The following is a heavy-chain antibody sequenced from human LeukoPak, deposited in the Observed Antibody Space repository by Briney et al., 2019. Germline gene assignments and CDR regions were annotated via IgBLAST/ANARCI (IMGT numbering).Heavy chain of an antibody. J-gene: IGHJ4*02. CDR1: GYTLTELS. V-gene: IGHV1-24*01. CDR3: ATALVVVAARTFDY. D-gene: IGHD2-15*01. Sequence: ASVKVSCKVSGYTLTELSMHWVRQAPGKGLEWMGGFDPEDGETIYAQKSQGRVTMTEDTSTDTAYMELSSLRSEDTAVYYCATALVVVAARTFDYWGQGTLVTVSS. CDR2: FDPEDGET.